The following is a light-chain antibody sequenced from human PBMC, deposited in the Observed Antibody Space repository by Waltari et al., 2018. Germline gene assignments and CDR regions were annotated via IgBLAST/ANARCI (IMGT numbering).Light chain of an antibody. CDR3: AAWDDSLNGVV. V-gene: IGLV1-44*01. CDR2: SNR. Sequence: QSVLTPPPSVSGTPGQRVDISCSGNRFHIGGNHRSWYQQRPGTAPKLLLHSNRERTPGVPDRFSGSKSGTSASLAISGLQSEDEAHYYCAAWDDSLNGVVFGGGTRLTVL. CDR1: RFHIGGNH. J-gene: IGLJ2*01.